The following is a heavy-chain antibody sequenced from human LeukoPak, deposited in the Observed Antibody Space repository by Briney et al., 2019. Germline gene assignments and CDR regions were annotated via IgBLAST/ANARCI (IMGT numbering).Heavy chain of an antibody. D-gene: IGHD3-16*01. CDR3: ARVMTSVGG. J-gene: IGHJ4*02. Sequence: GGSLRLSCAASGFTFSNAWMSWVRQAPGKGLQWVGRTRNKANSYTTEYAASVKGRFTISRDDSKNSLYLQMDSLKTEDTAVYYCARVMTSVGGWGQGTLVTVSS. CDR2: TRNKANSYTT. V-gene: IGHV3-72*01. CDR1: GFTFSNAW.